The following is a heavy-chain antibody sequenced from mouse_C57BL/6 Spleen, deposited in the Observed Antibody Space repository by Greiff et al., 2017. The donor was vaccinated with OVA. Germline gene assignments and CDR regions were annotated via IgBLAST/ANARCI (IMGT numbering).Heavy chain of an antibody. J-gene: IGHJ2*01. V-gene: IGHV1-39*01. CDR1: GYSFTDYN. CDR2: INPNYGTT. Sequence: VQLKESGPELVKPGASVTISCKASGYSFTDYNMNWVKQSHGKSLEWIGVINPNYGTTSYNPKFKGKAILTVDQSSSTAYMQLNSLTSEDSAVYYCAREDYYGSGGFDGWGQGTTLTVSS. CDR3: AREDYYGSGGFDG. D-gene: IGHD1-1*01.